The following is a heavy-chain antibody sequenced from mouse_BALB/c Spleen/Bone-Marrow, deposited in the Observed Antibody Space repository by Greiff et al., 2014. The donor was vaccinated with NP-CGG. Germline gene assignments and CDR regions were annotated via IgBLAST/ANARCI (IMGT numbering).Heavy chain of an antibody. CDR3: PTRLTDY. V-gene: IGHV1-54*01. Sequence: LQESGGELVRPGTSARVSCRASGYAFTNHLIEWVKQRPGQGLEWIGVINPGDGDNILNEKFKGKATLTADKSSSTAYMQLNSLTSDDSAVYFCPTRLTDYWGQGTTLTVSS. CDR1: GYAFTNHL. D-gene: IGHD1-3*01. J-gene: IGHJ2*01. CDR2: INPGDGDN.